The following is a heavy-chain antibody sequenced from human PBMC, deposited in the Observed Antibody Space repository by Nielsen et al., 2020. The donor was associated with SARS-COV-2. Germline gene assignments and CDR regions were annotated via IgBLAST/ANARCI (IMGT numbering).Heavy chain of an antibody. CDR3: AKAWYSSSWYSEGDYFDY. CDR1: GFTFSSYA. Sequence: GESLKISCAASGFTFSSYAMSWVRQAPGKGLEWVSAISGSGGSTYYADSVKGRFTISRDNSKNTLYLQMNSLRAEDTAVYYCAKAWYSSSWYSEGDYFDYWGQGTLVTVSS. CDR2: ISGSGGST. D-gene: IGHD6-13*01. V-gene: IGHV3-23*01. J-gene: IGHJ4*02.